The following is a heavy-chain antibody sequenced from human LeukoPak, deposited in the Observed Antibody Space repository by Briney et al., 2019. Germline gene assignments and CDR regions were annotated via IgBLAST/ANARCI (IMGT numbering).Heavy chain of an antibody. CDR3: ARNYVEGGRYFTDY. V-gene: IGHV1-2*06. Sequence: ASVKVSCKASGYTFTDYYMHWVRQAPGQGLEWMGRINPNSGGTNYAQKFQGRVTMTRDTSISTAYMELSRLRSDDTAVYYCARNYVEGGRYFTDYWGQGTRVTVSS. J-gene: IGHJ4*02. CDR1: GYTFTDYY. D-gene: IGHD1-26*01. CDR2: INPNSGGT.